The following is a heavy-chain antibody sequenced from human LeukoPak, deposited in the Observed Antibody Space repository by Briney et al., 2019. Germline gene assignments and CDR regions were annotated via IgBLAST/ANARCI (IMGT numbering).Heavy chain of an antibody. CDR2: IYTSGTT. J-gene: IGHJ4*02. Sequence: SETLSLTCTVSGGSISGYYWTWVRQPAGKGLGWSGRIYTSGTTNYNPSLKSRVTMSLDTSKNQFSLKLTSVTAADTAVYYCGRGDRDLGYWGQGTLVTVSS. V-gene: IGHV4-4*07. CDR1: GGSISGYY. D-gene: IGHD3-22*01. CDR3: GRGDRDLGY.